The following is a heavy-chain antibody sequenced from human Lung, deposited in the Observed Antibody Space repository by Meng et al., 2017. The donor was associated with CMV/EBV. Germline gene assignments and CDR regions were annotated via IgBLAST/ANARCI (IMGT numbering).Heavy chain of an antibody. CDR1: GFTFDDYG. CDR3: ARGRGAARPGYFDY. CDR2: INWNGGST. Sequence: ESXKISXAASGFTFDDYGMSWVRQAPGKGLEWVSGINWNGGSTGYADSVKGRFTISRDNAKNSLYLQMNSLRAEDTALYYCARGRGAARPGYFDYWGQGTLVTVS. J-gene: IGHJ4*02. V-gene: IGHV3-20*04. D-gene: IGHD6-6*01.